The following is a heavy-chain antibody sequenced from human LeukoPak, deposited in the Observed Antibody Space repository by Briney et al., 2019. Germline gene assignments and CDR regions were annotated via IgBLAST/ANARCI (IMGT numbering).Heavy chain of an antibody. J-gene: IGHJ4*02. CDR1: GGSFSGYY. V-gene: IGHV4-34*01. CDR3: ARGRPRVFDY. Sequence: PSETLSLTCAVYGGSFSGYYWSWIRQPPGKGLEWIGEINHSGSTNYNPSLKSRVTISVDTSKNQFSLKLSSVTAADTAVYYCARGRPRVFDYWGQGTLSPSPQ. CDR2: INHSGST.